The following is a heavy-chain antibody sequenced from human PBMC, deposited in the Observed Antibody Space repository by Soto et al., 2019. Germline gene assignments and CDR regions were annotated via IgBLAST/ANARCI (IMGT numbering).Heavy chain of an antibody. D-gene: IGHD3-10*01. CDR1: GYTFTGHY. CDR2: LKSDNGGT. V-gene: IGHV1-2*02. CDR3: ARDLCPLGSGSPCPLYGLDF. J-gene: IGHJ6*02. Sequence: AAVKVSCNASGYTFTGHYMHWIRQVSGKRLEYLGWLKSDNGGTYYAPKFQGRVTFTRDTSTSTAYMELSGLQSDDTAVYFCARDLCPLGSGSPCPLYGLDFWGQGTTVTVSS.